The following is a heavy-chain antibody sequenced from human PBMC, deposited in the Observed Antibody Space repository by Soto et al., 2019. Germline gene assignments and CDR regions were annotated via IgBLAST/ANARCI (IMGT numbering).Heavy chain of an antibody. V-gene: IGHV1-2*04. CDR3: ARGGYYYDGSGLTLFDP. J-gene: IGHJ5*02. D-gene: IGHD3-22*01. CDR1: GYTFTGYY. CDR2: INPNSGGT. Sequence: ASVKVSCKASGYTFTGYYMHWVRQAPGQGLEWMGWINPNSGGTNYAQKFQGWVTMTRDTSNSTAYMELSRLRSDDTAVYYCARGGYYYDGSGLTLFDPWGQGTLVTVSS.